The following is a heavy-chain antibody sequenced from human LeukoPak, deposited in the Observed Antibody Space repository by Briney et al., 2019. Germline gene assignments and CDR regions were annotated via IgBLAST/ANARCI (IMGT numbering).Heavy chain of an antibody. Sequence: SETLSLTCTVSGGSISNYYWSWIRQPPGKGLEWIGYIYYSGSTNYNPSLRSRVTISVDTSQNGFSLNLISVTAADTGVYYCARDLGSLSSSGYSYYFDYWGQGTLVTVSS. CDR2: IYYSGST. D-gene: IGHD3-22*01. CDR1: GGSISNYY. V-gene: IGHV4-59*01. J-gene: IGHJ4*02. CDR3: ARDLGSLSSSGYSYYFDY.